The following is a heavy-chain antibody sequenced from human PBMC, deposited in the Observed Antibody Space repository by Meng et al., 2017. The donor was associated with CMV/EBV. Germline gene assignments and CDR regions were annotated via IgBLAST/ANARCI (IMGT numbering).Heavy chain of an antibody. D-gene: IGHD3-3*01. V-gene: IGHV3-30*02. CDR1: GFTFSSYG. Sequence: GGSLRLSCAASGFTFSSYGMHWVRQAPGKGLEWVAFIRYDGSNKYYADSVKGRFTISRDNSKNTLYLQMNSLRAEDTAVYYCVRLDFWSGYYYFDYWGQGTLVTVSS. CDR3: VRLDFWSGYYYFDY. J-gene: IGHJ4*02. CDR2: IRYDGSNK.